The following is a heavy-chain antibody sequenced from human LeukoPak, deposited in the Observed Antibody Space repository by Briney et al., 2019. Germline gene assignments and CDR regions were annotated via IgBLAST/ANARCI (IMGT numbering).Heavy chain of an antibody. D-gene: IGHD2-15*01. CDR1: GGPISSYY. CDR2: TYYSGST. Sequence: ETLSLTCTVSGGPISSYYWSWIRQPPGKGLEWIGYTYYSGSTNYNPSLKSRVTISVHTSKNQFSLKLSSVTAADTAVYYCARVGGGYCSGGSCYGWFDPWGQGTLVTVSS. J-gene: IGHJ5*02. V-gene: IGHV4-59*01. CDR3: ARVGGGYCSGGSCYGWFDP.